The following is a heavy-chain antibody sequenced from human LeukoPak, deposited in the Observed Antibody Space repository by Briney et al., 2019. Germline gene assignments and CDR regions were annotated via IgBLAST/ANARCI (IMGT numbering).Heavy chain of an antibody. D-gene: IGHD2-21*02. CDR1: GGTFSSYA. CDR2: IIPIFGTA. V-gene: IGHV1-69*13. Sequence: ASVKVSCKASGGTFSSYAISWVRQAPGQGLEWMGGIIPIFGTANYAQKFQGRVTITADESTSTAYMELSSLRSEDTAVYHCARDSETYCGGDCYYDYWGQGTLVTVSS. CDR3: ARDSETYCGGDCYYDY. J-gene: IGHJ4*02.